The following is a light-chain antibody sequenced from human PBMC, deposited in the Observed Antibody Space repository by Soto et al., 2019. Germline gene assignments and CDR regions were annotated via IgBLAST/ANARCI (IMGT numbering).Light chain of an antibody. CDR1: QTLANY. CDR2: DAS. CDR3: QQRSDSYT. Sequence: EVVLTQSPATLSLSPVERATLSFRSSQTLANYLAWYQQRPGQAPRLLIYDASNRATGIPARFSGSGSGTDFTLTISSLEPEDSAVYYCQQRSDSYTFGQGTRLETK. J-gene: IGKJ5*01. V-gene: IGKV3-11*01.